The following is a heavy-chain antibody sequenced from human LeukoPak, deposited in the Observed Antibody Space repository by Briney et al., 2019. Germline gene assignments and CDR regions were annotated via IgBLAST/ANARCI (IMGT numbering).Heavy chain of an antibody. D-gene: IGHD2-2*01. CDR2: IIPIFGTA. CDR3: ARGKGDPAGPFDY. V-gene: IGHV1-69*13. Sequence: SVKVSCKACGGTFRSYAISWVRQARGQGLEWMGGIIPIFGTAHYAQKLQGRVTITADESTSTAYMELSSLRSEDTAVYYCARGKGDPAGPFDYWGQGTLVTVSS. CDR1: GGTFRSYA. J-gene: IGHJ4*02.